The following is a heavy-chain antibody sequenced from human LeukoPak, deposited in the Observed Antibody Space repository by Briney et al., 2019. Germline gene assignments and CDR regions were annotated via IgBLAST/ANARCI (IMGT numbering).Heavy chain of an antibody. CDR3: AKKWSGDYDSSGVNDAFDI. Sequence: PGGSLRLSCAASEFSVGSNYMTWVRQAPGKGLEWVSLIYSGGSTYYADSVKGRFTISRDNSKNTLCLQMNSLRPEDTAVYYCAKKWSGDYDSSGVNDAFDIWGQGTMVTASS. CDR2: IYSGGST. J-gene: IGHJ3*02. V-gene: IGHV3-66*02. CDR1: EFSVGSNY. D-gene: IGHD3-22*01.